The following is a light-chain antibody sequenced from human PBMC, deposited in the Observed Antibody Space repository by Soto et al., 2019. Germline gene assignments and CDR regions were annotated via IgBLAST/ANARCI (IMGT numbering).Light chain of an antibody. CDR3: QQYGGSPPYT. Sequence: EIVLTQSPGTLSLSPGERATLSCRASQSISSSYLAWYQQKPGQAPRLLIYGASSRATGIPDRFSGSGSATDFTLTLSRLEPEDFAVYYRQQYGGSPPYTFGQGTKLESK. CDR2: GAS. J-gene: IGKJ2*01. CDR1: QSISSSY. V-gene: IGKV3-20*01.